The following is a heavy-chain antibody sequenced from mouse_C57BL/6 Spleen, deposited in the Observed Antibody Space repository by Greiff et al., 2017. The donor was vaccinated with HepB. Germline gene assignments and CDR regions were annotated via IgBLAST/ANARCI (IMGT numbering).Heavy chain of an antibody. CDR3: ARSDDYDGGDFDY. CDR1: GYTFTSYG. D-gene: IGHD2-4*01. CDR2: IYPRSGNT. Sequence: QVQLKESGAELARPGASVKLSCKASGYTFTSYGISWVKQRTGQGLEWIGEIYPRSGNTYYNEKFKGKATLTADKSSSTAYMELRSLTSEDSAVYFCARSDDYDGGDFDYWGQGTTLTVSS. V-gene: IGHV1-81*01. J-gene: IGHJ2*01.